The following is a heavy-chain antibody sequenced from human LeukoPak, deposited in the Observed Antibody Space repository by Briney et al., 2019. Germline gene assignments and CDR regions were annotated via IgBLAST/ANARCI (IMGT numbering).Heavy chain of an antibody. V-gene: IGHV4-61*02. CDR1: GGSISSGSYY. CDR3: ARAKQSGGFGY. D-gene: IGHD6-25*01. Sequence: SQTLSLTCTVSGGSISSGSYYWSWIRQPAGKGLEWIGRIYTSGSTNYNPSLKSRVTISVDTSKNQFSLKLSSVTAADTAVYYCARAKQSGGFGYWGQGTLVTVSS. J-gene: IGHJ4*02. CDR2: IYTSGST.